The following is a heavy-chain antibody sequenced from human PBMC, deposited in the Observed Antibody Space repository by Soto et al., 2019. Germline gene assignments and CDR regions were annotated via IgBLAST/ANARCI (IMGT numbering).Heavy chain of an antibody. J-gene: IGHJ4*02. CDR1: GFTFEDYA. D-gene: IGHD5-18*01. V-gene: IGHV3-9*01. CDR2: ISWNSGNI. CDR3: VRSKGGYSYGTPFDY. Sequence: GGSLRLSCAASGFTFEDYAMYWVRQVLGKGLEWVSSISWNSGNIGYADSVKGRFTTSRDNAKKSLYLQMNSLRPEDTALYYCVRSKGGYSYGTPFDYWGQGTLVTVPQ.